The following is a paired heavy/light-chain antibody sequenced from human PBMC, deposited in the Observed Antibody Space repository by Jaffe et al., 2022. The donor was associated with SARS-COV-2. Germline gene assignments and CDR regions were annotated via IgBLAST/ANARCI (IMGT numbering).Light chain of an antibody. CDR3: QQYNSYSS. CDR2: KAS. CDR1: QSISSW. V-gene: IGKV1-5*03. Sequence: DIQMTQSPSTLSASVGDRVTITCRASQSISSWLAWYQQKPGKAPKLLIYKASSLESGVPSRFSGSGSGTEFTLTISSLQPDDFATYYCQQYNSYSSFGQGTKLEIK. J-gene: IGKJ2*01.
Heavy chain of an antibody. D-gene: IGHD6-13*01. Sequence: QVQLVESGGGVVQPGRSLRLSCAASGFTFSSYGMHWVRQAPGKGLEWVAVISYDGSNKYYADSVKGRFTISRDNSKNTLYLQMNSLRAEDTAVYYCAKDLLAPYHILAAAGPFDYWGQGTLVTVSS. CDR3: AKDLLAPYHILAAAGPFDY. J-gene: IGHJ4*02. CDR2: ISYDGSNK. V-gene: IGHV3-30*18. CDR1: GFTFSSYG.